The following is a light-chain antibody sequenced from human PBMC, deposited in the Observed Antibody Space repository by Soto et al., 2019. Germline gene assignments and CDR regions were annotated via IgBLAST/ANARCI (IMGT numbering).Light chain of an antibody. CDR3: QQYDYSVWT. CDR2: HTS. CDR1: QTVNSR. V-gene: IGKV3-11*01. J-gene: IGKJ1*01. Sequence: SSSPVERATLSCSASQTVNSRLAWYQHKPGQAPRLLIYHTSNRATGIPARFSGSGSGTDFTLTISRLEPEDLAVYYCQQYDYSVWTFGQGTKVDIK.